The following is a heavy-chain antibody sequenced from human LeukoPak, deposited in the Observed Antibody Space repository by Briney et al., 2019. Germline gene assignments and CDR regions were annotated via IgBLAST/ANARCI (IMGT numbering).Heavy chain of an antibody. Sequence: SETLSLICTVSGRSIDNYYWGWIRQSPGKGLEYIAYIFYNGRTNYNLSLKSRVTISVDTSKNQFSLKLNYVTAADTAVYYCARHDFWSGFDYWGQGALVTVSS. D-gene: IGHD3-3*01. CDR1: GRSIDNYY. J-gene: IGHJ4*02. V-gene: IGHV4-59*08. CDR3: ARHDFWSGFDY. CDR2: IFYNGRT.